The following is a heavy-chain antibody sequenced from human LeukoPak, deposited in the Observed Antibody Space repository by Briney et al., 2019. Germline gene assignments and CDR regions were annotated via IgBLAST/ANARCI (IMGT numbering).Heavy chain of an antibody. Sequence: SETLSLTRAVPGGSISSGGYSWSWIRQPPGKGLEWIGYIYHSGSTYYNPSLKSRVTISVDRSKNQFSLKLSSVTAADTAVYYCARGAYSSSWYYFDYWGQGTLVTVSS. J-gene: IGHJ4*02. V-gene: IGHV4-30-2*01. CDR3: ARGAYSSSWYYFDY. D-gene: IGHD6-13*01. CDR1: GGSISSGGYS. CDR2: IYHSGST.